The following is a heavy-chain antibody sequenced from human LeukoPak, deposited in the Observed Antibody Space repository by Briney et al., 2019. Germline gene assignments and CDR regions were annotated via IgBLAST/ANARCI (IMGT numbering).Heavy chain of an antibody. CDR3: AKDKVGRGSYPDY. Sequence: PGGSLRLSRAASGFTFSSYGMHWVRQAPGKGLEWVSLISGDGGSTYYADSVKGRFTISRDNSKNSLYLQMNSLRTEDTAFYYCAKDKVGRGSYPDYWGQGTLVTVSS. D-gene: IGHD1-26*01. CDR1: GFTFSSYG. CDR2: ISGDGGST. V-gene: IGHV3-43*02. J-gene: IGHJ4*02.